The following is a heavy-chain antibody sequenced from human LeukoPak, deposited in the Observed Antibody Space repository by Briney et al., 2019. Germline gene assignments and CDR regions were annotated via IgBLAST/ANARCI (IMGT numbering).Heavy chain of an antibody. V-gene: IGHV4-38-2*02. CDR3: ARLSSSGWWLFDY. D-gene: IGHD6-19*01. Sequence: SETLSLTCTVSGYSISSGYYWGWIRQPPGKGLEWIGSIYHSGSTYYNPSLKSRVTISVDTSKNQFSLKLSSVTAADTAVYYCARLSSSGWWLFDYWGQGTLVTVSS. J-gene: IGHJ4*02. CDR2: IYHSGST. CDR1: GYSISSGYY.